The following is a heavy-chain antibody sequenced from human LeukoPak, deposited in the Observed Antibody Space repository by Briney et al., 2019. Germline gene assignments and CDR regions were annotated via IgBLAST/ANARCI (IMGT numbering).Heavy chain of an antibody. CDR2: IRSKANSYAT. J-gene: IGHJ4*02. Sequence: PGGSLRLSCAASGFTFSGSAMHWVRQASGKGLEWVGRIRSKANSYATAYAASVKGRFTISRDDSKNTAYLQMNSLKTEDTAVYYCTRVYSEDWYEKYFDYWGQGTLVTVSS. CDR3: TRVYSEDWYEKYFDY. CDR1: GFTFSGSA. V-gene: IGHV3-73*01. D-gene: IGHD1-26*01.